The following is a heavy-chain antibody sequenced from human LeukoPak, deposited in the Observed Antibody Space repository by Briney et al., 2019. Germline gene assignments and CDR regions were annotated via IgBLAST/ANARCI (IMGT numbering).Heavy chain of an antibody. J-gene: IGHJ4*02. D-gene: IGHD1-26*01. CDR2: IGASGVDE. V-gene: IGHV3-23*01. Sequence: PGGSLRLSCAASGFAFNTCAMKWVRQAPGKGLEWVSEIGASGVDEHYADAVKGRFTISRDNSKNILYLEMNSLRAEDTAIYYCAKDGGRRDDYWGQGTLVTVSS. CDR3: AKDGGRRDDY. CDR1: GFAFNTCA.